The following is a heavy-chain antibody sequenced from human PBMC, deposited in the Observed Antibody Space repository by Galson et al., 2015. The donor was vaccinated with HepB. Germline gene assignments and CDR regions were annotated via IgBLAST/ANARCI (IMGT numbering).Heavy chain of an antibody. CDR2: INPNSGGT. D-gene: IGHD6-19*01. J-gene: IGHJ6*03. V-gene: IGHV1-2*06. CDR1: GYTFTGYY. CDR3: ARDRDSSGYYYYYYMDV. Sequence: SVKVSCKASGYTFTGYYMHWVRQAPGQGLEWMGRINPNSGGTNYAQKFQGRVTMTRDTSISTAYMELSRLRSDDTAVYYCARDRDSSGYYYYYYMDVWGKGTTVTVSS.